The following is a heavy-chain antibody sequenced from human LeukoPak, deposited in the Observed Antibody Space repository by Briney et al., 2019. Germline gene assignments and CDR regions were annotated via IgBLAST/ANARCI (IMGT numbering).Heavy chain of an antibody. CDR3: ARGYSGSYWVNYYYYYYMDV. CDR2: MNPNSGNT. D-gene: IGHD1-26*01. V-gene: IGHV1-8*01. J-gene: IGHJ6*03. CDR1: GYTFTSYD. Sequence: GASVKVSCKASGYTFTSYDINWVRQATGQGLEWMGWMNPNSGNTGYAQKFQGRVTMTRNTSMSTAYMELSSLRSEDTAVYYCARGYSGSYWVNYYYYYYMDVWGKGTTVTVSS.